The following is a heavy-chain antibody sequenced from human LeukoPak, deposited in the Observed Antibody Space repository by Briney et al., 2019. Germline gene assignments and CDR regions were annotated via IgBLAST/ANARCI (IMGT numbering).Heavy chain of an antibody. V-gene: IGHV4-39*01. D-gene: IGHD6-19*01. Sequence: SETLSLTCTVSGGSISSSSYYWGWIRQPPGEGLEWIGSIYYSGSTYYNPSLKSRVTISVDTSKNQFSLKLSSVTAADTAVYYCATFLHSSGWFSPFDYWGQGTLVTVSS. CDR2: IYYSGST. J-gene: IGHJ4*02. CDR1: GGSISSSSYY. CDR3: ATFLHSSGWFSPFDY.